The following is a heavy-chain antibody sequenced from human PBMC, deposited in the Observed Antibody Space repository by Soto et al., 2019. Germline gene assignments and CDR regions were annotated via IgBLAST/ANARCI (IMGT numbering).Heavy chain of an antibody. CDR2: IYHGGST. V-gene: IGHV4-4*02. CDR1: GGSIASPNW. CDR3: ASLSGTTFAFDY. Sequence: PSETLSLTCAVSGGSIASPNWWSWVRQSPGKGLEWIGEIYHGGSTNYNPSLKSRLTISVDKSRNQFYLRLNSVTAADTAVYYCASLSGTTFAFDYWGRGTLVTVSS. J-gene: IGHJ4*02. D-gene: IGHD1-1*01.